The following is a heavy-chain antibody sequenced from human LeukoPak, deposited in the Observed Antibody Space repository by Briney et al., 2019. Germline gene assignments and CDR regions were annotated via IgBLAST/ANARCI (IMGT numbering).Heavy chain of an antibody. CDR1: GFTFSSYG. J-gene: IGHJ3*02. Sequence: GGSLRLSCAASGFTFSSYGMSWVRQAPGKGLEWVSAISGSGGSTYYADSVKGRFTISRDNSKNTLYLQMNSLRAEDTAVYYCAKDNMAMIVVAIGHDAFDIWGQGTMVTVSS. CDR3: AKDNMAMIVVAIGHDAFDI. D-gene: IGHD3-22*01. V-gene: IGHV3-23*01. CDR2: ISGSGGST.